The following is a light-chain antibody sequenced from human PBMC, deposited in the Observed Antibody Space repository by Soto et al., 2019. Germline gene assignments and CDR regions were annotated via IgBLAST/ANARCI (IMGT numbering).Light chain of an antibody. Sequence: SALTQPASGSGSPGQWSTISCTGTSSDVGGYNYVSWYQQHPGKAPKFMIYDVSNRPSGVSNRFSGSKSGNTASLTISGLQAEDEADYYCCSYTTSNTRQIVFGTGTKVTVL. V-gene: IGLV2-14*03. CDR2: DVS. CDR1: SSDVGGYNY. CDR3: CSYTTSNTRQIV. J-gene: IGLJ1*01.